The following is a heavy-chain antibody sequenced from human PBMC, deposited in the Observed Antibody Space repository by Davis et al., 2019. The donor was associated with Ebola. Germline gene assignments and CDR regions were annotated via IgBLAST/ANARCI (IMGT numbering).Heavy chain of an antibody. CDR3: ARRLYCGGGSCYEYYYGMDV. CDR1: GFTFSVYG. J-gene: IGHJ6*02. D-gene: IGHD2-15*01. V-gene: IGHV3-30*03. Sequence: GESLKISCAASGFTFSVYGMHWVRQAPGKGLEWVAVISYDGNQKYSADAVKGRFTISRDNAKNTLYLQMNSLRAEDTAVYYCARRLYCGGGSCYEYYYGMDVWGQGTTVTVSS. CDR2: ISYDGNQK.